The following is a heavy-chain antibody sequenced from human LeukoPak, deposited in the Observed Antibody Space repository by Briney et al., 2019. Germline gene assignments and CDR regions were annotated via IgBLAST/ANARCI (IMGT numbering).Heavy chain of an antibody. D-gene: IGHD4-23*01. CDR1: GFTFSSYG. V-gene: IGHV3-33*01. CDR3: ARNYGGNWFDP. Sequence: PGRSLRLSCVASGFTFSSYGMHWVRQAPGRGLEWVALIWHDGTKKYYADSVKGRFTISRDNSKNTLYLQMNSLSPEDTAVYYCARNYGGNWFDPWGQGTLVTVSS. J-gene: IGHJ5*02. CDR2: IWHDGTKK.